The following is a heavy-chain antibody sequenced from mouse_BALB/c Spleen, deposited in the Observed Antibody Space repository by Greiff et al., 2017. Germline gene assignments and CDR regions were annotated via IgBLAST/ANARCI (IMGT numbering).Heavy chain of an antibody. D-gene: IGHD3-3*01. CDR3: ARDRGEELEAMDY. V-gene: IGHV5-4*02. J-gene: IGHJ4*01. Sequence: EVQGVESGGGLVKPGGSLKLSCAASGFTFSDYYMYWVRQTPEKRLEWVATISDGGSYTYYPDSVKGRFTISRDNAKNNLYLQMSSLKSEDTAMYYCARDRGEELEAMDYWGQGTSVTVSS. CDR1: GFTFSDYY. CDR2: ISDGGSYT.